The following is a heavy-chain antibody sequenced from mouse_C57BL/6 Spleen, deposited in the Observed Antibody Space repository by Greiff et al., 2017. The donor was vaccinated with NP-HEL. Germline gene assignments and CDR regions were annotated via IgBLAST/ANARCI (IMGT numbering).Heavy chain of an antibody. CDR3: ARSDTTESFDY. CDR2: INPSSGYT. D-gene: IGHD1-1*01. J-gene: IGHJ2*01. V-gene: IGHV1-4*01. Sequence: QVQLQQSGAELARPGASVKMSCKASGYTFTSYTMHWVKQRPGKGLEWIGYINPSSGYTTYNQKFKDKATLTADKSSSTAYMQLSSLTSEDSAVYYCARSDTTESFDYWGQGTTLTVSS. CDR1: GYTFTSYT.